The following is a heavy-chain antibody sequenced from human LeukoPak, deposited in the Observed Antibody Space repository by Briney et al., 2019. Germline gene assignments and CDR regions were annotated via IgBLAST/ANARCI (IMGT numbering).Heavy chain of an antibody. D-gene: IGHD4-17*01. Sequence: PGGSLRLSCAASGFTFSTYSMNWVRQAPGKGLEWVSCISSTSSNIYYADSVKGRFTISRDNAKNSLYLQMNSLRAEDTAVYYCARDRLRDWGQGTLVTVSS. CDR1: GFTFSTYS. V-gene: IGHV3-21*01. CDR3: ARDRLRD. CDR2: ISSTSSNI. J-gene: IGHJ4*02.